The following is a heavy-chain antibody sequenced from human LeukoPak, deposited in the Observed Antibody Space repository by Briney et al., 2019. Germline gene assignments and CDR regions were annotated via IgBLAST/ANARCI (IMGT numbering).Heavy chain of an antibody. J-gene: IGHJ4*02. CDR3: ARDRNTDFWSGYYTNYCDY. CDR2: INWNGGST. D-gene: IGHD3-3*01. CDR1: GFIFEDYG. V-gene: IGHV3-20*04. Sequence: GGSLRLSCAASGFIFEDYGMTWVRQAPGKGLEWVSGINWNGGSTVYADSVKGRFTVSRDNAKNSLYLEMNSLRAEDTAVYYCARDRNTDFWSGYYTNYCDYWGQGTLVTVSS.